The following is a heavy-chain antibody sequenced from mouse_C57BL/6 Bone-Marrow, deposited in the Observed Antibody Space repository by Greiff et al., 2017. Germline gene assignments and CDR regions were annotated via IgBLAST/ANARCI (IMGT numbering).Heavy chain of an antibody. J-gene: IGHJ2*01. CDR2: IYPGDGDT. Sequence: QVQLKQSGPELVKPGASVKISCKASGYAFSSSWMNWVKQRPGKGLEWIGRIYPGDGDTNYNGKFKGKATLTADKSSSTAYMQLSSLTSEDSAVYFCARSGGSSYFYYFDYWGQGTTLTVSS. D-gene: IGHD1-1*01. CDR3: ARSGGSSYFYYFDY. CDR1: GYAFSSSW. V-gene: IGHV1-82*01.